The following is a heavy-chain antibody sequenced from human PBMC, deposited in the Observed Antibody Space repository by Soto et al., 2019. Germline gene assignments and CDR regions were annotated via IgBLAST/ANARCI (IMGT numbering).Heavy chain of an antibody. V-gene: IGHV3-7*01. CDR2: INQDGSVK. D-gene: IGHD6-19*01. CDR3: VRFPFFDTSDQGY. CDR1: GFTFSSYE. J-gene: IGHJ4*02. Sequence: GGSLRLSCAASGFTFSSYEMNWVRQAPGKGLEWVAKINQDGSVKYYVDSVRGRFTISRDNAKNSLFLQMNSLRAEDTALYYCVRFPFFDTSDQGYWGQGTLVTVSS.